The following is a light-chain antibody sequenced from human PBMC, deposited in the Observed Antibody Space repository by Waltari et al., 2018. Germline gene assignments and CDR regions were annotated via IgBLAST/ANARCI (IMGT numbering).Light chain of an antibody. CDR2: GAS. Sequence: ILLTQSPATLSLSPGESTTLSCRASQSISRYLAWDQQKPGQAPGRLISGASTRATGIPDRFSGSGSGTDFSLTISGLEPEDSAVYYCQHHFRLPATFGQGTKVEIK. J-gene: IGKJ1*01. V-gene: IGKV3-20*01. CDR1: QSISRY. CDR3: QHHFRLPAT.